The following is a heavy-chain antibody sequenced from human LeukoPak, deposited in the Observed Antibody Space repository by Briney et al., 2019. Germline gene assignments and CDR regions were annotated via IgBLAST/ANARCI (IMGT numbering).Heavy chain of an antibody. V-gene: IGHV3-23*01. CDR2: ISGSGGST. J-gene: IGHJ4*02. CDR3: ARGLYYDSSGYEPLDY. Sequence: QPGGSLRLSCAASGFTFSSYAMSWVRQAPGKGLEWVSAISGSGGSTYYADSVKGRFTISRDNSKNTLYLQMNSLRAEDTAVYYCARGLYYDSSGYEPLDYWGQGTLVTVSS. CDR1: GFTFSSYA. D-gene: IGHD3-22*01.